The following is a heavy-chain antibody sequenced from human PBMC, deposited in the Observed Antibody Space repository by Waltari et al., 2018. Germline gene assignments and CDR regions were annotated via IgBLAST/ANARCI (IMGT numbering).Heavy chain of an antibody. Sequence: QVQLVQSGAEVKKPGASVKVSCKASGYTFTSYYMHWVRQAPGQGLEWMGIINPSGGSTSYAQKLQGRVTMTRDTSTSTVYMELSSLRSEDTAVYYCAREGPQLALDYWGQGTLVTVSS. V-gene: IGHV1-46*01. CDR2: INPSGGST. D-gene: IGHD6-13*01. CDR1: GYTFTSYY. J-gene: IGHJ4*02. CDR3: AREGPQLALDY.